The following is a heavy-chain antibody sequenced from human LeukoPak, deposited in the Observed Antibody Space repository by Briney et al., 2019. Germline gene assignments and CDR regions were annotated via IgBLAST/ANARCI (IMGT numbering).Heavy chain of an antibody. D-gene: IGHD1-26*01. J-gene: IGHJ4*02. Sequence: GASVKVSCKASGGTFSSYAISWVRQAPGQGLEWMGGIIPIFGTANYAQKFQGRVTITTDESTSTAYMELSSLRSEDTAVYYCATGCWGWEPRARPNCWGQGTLVTVSS. CDR1: GGTFSSYA. CDR2: IIPIFGTA. V-gene: IGHV1-69*05. CDR3: ATGCWGWEPRARPNC.